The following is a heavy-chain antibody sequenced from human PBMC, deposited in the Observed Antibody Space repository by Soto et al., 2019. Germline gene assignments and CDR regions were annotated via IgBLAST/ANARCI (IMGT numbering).Heavy chain of an antibody. CDR1: GDTFTFYS. CDR2: INPILSMS. D-gene: IGHD3-10*01. CDR3: ASSYGSGYRAFDY. Sequence: QVQLVQSGAEVKRPGSSVKVSCKASGDTFTFYSINWVRQAPGLGLEWMGRINPILSMSNYAQRFQGRVTMTADKSTSPAYLELSSLRSEDTAIYYCASSYGSGYRAFDYWGQGALVTVSS. J-gene: IGHJ4*02. V-gene: IGHV1-69*02.